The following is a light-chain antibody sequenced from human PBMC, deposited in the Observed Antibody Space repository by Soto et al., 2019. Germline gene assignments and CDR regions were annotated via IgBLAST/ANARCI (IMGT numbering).Light chain of an antibody. V-gene: IGLV3-1*01. J-gene: IGLJ2*01. Sequence: SYELTQPPSVSVSPGQTASITCSGDKLGDKYACWYQQKPGQSPVLVIYQNSKRPSGIPERFSGSKSGNTATLTISGTQAMDEADYYCQAWDSSTGGVFGGGTKLTVL. CDR2: QNS. CDR3: QAWDSSTGGV. CDR1: KLGDKY.